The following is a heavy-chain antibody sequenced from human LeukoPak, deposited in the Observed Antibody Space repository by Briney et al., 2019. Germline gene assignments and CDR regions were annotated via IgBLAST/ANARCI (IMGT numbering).Heavy chain of an antibody. CDR1: GGSISSGGYY. J-gene: IGHJ5*02. V-gene: IGHV4-31*02. CDR3: ARAPVLRGVMANWFDP. CDR2: IDYRGSA. Sequence: PSQTLSLTCSVSGGSISSGGYYWNWIRQQPGKGLEWIGYIDYRGSAYYNPSLKSRVIMSVDTSKNQFSLRVPSATAADTALYPCARAPVLRGVMANWFDPWGRGTLVTVSS. D-gene: IGHD3-16*01.